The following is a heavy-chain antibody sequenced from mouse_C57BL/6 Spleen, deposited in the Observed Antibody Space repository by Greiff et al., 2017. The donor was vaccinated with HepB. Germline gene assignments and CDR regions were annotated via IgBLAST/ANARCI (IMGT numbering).Heavy chain of an antibody. D-gene: IGHD1-1*01. CDR2: IDPANGNT. CDR1: GFNIKNTY. CDR3: ATYYYGSSPHWYFDV. V-gene: IGHV14-3*01. J-gene: IGHJ1*03. Sequence: VQLQQSVAELVRPGASVKLSCTASGFNIKNTYMHWVKQRPEQGLEWIGRIDPANGNTKYAPKFQGKATITADTSSNTADLQLSSLTSEDTAIYYCATYYYGSSPHWYFDVWGTGTTVTVAS.